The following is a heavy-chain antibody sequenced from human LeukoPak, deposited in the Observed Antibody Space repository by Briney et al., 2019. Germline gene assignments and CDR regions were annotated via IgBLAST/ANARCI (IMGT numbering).Heavy chain of an antibody. Sequence: GGSLRLSCAASGFTFSDYYMSWIRQAPGKGLEWVSYISSSGSTIYYADSVKGRFTISRDNAKNSLYLQMNSLRAEDTAVYYCARDRHYYDSSGPAGSYFDYWGQGTLFTVSS. CDR3: ARDRHYYDSSGPAGSYFDY. D-gene: IGHD3-22*01. CDR2: ISSSGSTI. J-gene: IGHJ4*02. V-gene: IGHV3-11*04. CDR1: GFTFSDYY.